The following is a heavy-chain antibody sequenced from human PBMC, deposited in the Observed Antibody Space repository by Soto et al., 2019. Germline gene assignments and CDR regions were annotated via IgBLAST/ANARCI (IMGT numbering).Heavy chain of an antibody. D-gene: IGHD3-3*01. CDR2: IYYRGST. J-gene: IGHJ6*02. Sequence: QLQLQESGPGLVKPSETLSLTCTVSGGSIRSSSSYWDWIRQPPGKGLEWIGSIYYRGSTYYNPSLKSRVIISMDKSKNQFSLNVSSVTAADTAVYYCARRRGVVQDGMDVWGQGTTVIVSS. CDR1: GGSIRSSSSY. CDR3: ARRRGVVQDGMDV. V-gene: IGHV4-39*01.